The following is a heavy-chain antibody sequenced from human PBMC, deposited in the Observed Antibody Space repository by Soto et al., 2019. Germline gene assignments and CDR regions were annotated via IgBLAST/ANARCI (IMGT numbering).Heavy chain of an antibody. CDR1: GFTFSSYA. J-gene: IGHJ5*02. V-gene: IGHV3-30-3*01. D-gene: IGHD3-10*01. CDR3: ARDGHYGSGSYCKRANWFDP. CDR2: ISYDGSNK. Sequence: GGSLRLSCAASGFTFSSYAMHWVRQAPGKGLEWVAVISYDGSNKYYADSVKGRFTISRDNSKNTLYLQMNSLRAEDTAVYYCARDGHYGSGSYCKRANWFDPWGQGTLVTVSS.